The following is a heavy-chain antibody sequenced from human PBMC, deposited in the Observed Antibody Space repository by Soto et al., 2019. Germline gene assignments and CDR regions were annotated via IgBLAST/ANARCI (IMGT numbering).Heavy chain of an antibody. V-gene: IGHV1-69*13. CDR2: IIPIFGTA. CDR3: ARDRGENYYDSSGYYYGFN. J-gene: IGHJ4*02. CDR1: GGTFSSYA. Sequence: GASVKVSCKASGGTFSSYAISWVRQAPGQGLEWMGGIIPIFGTANYAQKFQGRVTITADESTSTAYMELSSLRSEDTAVYYCARDRGENYYDSSGYYYGFNWGQGTLVTVSS. D-gene: IGHD3-22*01.